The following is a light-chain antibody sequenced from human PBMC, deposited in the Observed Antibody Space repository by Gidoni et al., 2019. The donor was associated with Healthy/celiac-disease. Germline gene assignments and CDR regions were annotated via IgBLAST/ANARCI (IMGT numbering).Light chain of an antibody. CDR2: DAS. CDR1: QSVSSY. Sequence: DIVLTQSPATLSFSPGDRATLSCRASQSVSSYLAWYQQKPGQAPRLRIYDASNRATGIPPRFSGSGSGTDFTLTISSLEPEDFAVYYCQQRSNWPPFTFGPGTKVDIK. V-gene: IGKV3-11*01. CDR3: QQRSNWPPFT. J-gene: IGKJ3*01.